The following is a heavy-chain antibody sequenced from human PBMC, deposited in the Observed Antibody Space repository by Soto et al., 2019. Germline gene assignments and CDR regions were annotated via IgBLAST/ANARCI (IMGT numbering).Heavy chain of an antibody. Sequence: GASVKVSCKASGYTFTSYCMHWVRQAPGQGLEWMGIINPSGGSTSYAQKFQGRVTMTRDTSTSTVYMELSSLRSEDTAVYYCARSYGGGDCYSGQNWFDPWGQGTLVPVAS. CDR3: ARSYGGGDCYSGQNWFDP. D-gene: IGHD2-21*02. J-gene: IGHJ5*02. CDR2: INPSGGST. CDR1: GYTFTSYC. V-gene: IGHV1-46*01.